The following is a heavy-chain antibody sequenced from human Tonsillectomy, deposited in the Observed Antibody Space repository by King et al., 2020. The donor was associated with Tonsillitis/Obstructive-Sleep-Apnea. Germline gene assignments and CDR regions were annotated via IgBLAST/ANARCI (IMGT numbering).Heavy chain of an antibody. CDR1: GGSFSGYY. V-gene: IGHV4-34*01. CDR3: ASDIAKDYSNYDY. CDR2: INHSGST. D-gene: IGHD4-11*01. Sequence: VQLKQWGAGLLKPSETLSLTCAVYGGSFSGYYWSWIRQPPGKGLEWIGEINHSGSTNYNPSLKSRVTISVDTSKNQFSLKLSSVTAADTAVYYCASDIAKDYSNYDYWGQGTLVTVSS. J-gene: IGHJ4*02.